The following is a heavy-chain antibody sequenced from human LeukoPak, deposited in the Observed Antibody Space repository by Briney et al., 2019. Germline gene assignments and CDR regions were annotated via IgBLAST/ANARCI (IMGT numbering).Heavy chain of an antibody. CDR3: AKEGTVATASAGDY. CDR2: ISSSSSTI. V-gene: IGHV3-48*01. D-gene: IGHD5-12*01. Sequence: GGSLRLSCAASGFTFRDYWMTWVRKAPGKGLEWVSYISSSSSTIYYADSVKGRFTISRDNSKNTLYLQMNSLRAEDTAVYYCAKEGTVATASAGDYWGQGTLVTVSS. CDR1: GFTFRDYW. J-gene: IGHJ4*02.